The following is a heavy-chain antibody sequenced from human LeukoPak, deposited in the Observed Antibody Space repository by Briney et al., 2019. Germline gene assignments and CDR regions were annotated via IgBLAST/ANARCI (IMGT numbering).Heavy chain of an antibody. CDR3: AKDLATHYDILTAYYTFDY. J-gene: IGHJ4*02. D-gene: IGHD3-9*01. CDR2: IWYDGSNK. Sequence: GGSLRLSCAASGFNFSNYGMHWVRQAPGKGLEWVAVIWYDGSNKYYADSVKGRFTISRDNSKNTLYLQMNTLRAEDTAVYYCAKDLATHYDILTAYYTFDYWGQGTLVTVSS. CDR1: GFNFSNYG. V-gene: IGHV3-33*06.